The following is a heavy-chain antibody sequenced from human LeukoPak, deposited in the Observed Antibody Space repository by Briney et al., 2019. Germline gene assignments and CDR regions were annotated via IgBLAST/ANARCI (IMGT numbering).Heavy chain of an antibody. CDR1: GFTLSTYG. CDR2: ITYDGYHK. V-gene: IGHV3-30*18. Sequence: PGTSLRLSCAASGFTLSTYGMHWVRPAPGKGLEWVALITYDGYHKYHSDSVKGRFTISSDTSKNPLSLQMNSLRAEDTAVYYCVKDRTGTYTLDYWGQGTLVTVSS. J-gene: IGHJ4*02. CDR3: VKDRTGTYTLDY. D-gene: IGHD3-10*01.